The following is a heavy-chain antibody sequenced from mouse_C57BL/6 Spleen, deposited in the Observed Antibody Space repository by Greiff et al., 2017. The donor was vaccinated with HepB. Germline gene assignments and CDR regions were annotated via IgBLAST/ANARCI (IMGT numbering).Heavy chain of an antibody. CDR2: IHPNSGST. CDR3: ARGGEYFDY. V-gene: IGHV1-64*01. Sequence: QVQLQQSGPELVKPGASVKISCKASGYAFSSSWMNWVKQRPGQGLEWIGMIHPNSGSTNYNEKFKSKATLTVDKSSSTAYMQLSSLTSEDSAVYYCARGGEYFDYWGQGTTLTVSS. CDR1: GYAFSSSW. J-gene: IGHJ2*01.